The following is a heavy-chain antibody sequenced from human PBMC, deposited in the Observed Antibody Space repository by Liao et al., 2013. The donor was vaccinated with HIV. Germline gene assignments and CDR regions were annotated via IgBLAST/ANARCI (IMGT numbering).Heavy chain of an antibody. Sequence: VQLQESGPGLVRPSETLSLTCTVSGGSISAYYWSWIRQPAGKGLEWIGRFYTSGTTIYNPSLKSRVTMSADTSKNQFSLTLGSVTAADTAFYYCTRDVSWDSHYYMDVWGKGTTVTVS. V-gene: IGHV4-4*07. D-gene: IGHD6-13*01. CDR1: GGSISAYY. CDR3: TRDVSWDSHYYMDV. J-gene: IGHJ6*03. CDR2: FYTSGTT.